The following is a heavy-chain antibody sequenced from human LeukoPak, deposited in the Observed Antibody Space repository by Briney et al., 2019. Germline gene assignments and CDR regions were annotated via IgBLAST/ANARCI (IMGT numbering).Heavy chain of an antibody. J-gene: IGHJ4*02. Sequence: PGGSLRLSCAASGFTFSSYAMSWVRHAPGKGLELVSAISGSGGSTYYADSVKGRFTISRDNSKNTLYLQMNSLRAEDTAVYYCAKDYSDTAMVCDYWGQGTLVTVSS. D-gene: IGHD5-18*01. V-gene: IGHV3-23*01. CDR1: GFTFSSYA. CDR3: AKDYSDTAMVCDY. CDR2: ISGSGGST.